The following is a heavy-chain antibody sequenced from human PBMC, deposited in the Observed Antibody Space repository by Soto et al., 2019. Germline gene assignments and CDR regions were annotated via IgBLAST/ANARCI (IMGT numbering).Heavy chain of an antibody. D-gene: IGHD5-12*01. CDR2: INAGNGNT. CDR3: ARAISGYVT. Sequence: QVQLVQSGAEVKKPGASVKVSCKASGITFSTYAIHWVRQAPGQRLEWMGWINAGNGNTRYSQKLQGRVTLTRDTSASTAYMDLSSLRSEDTAIYYCARAISGYVTWGQGTLVTVSS. J-gene: IGHJ5*02. CDR1: GITFSTYA. V-gene: IGHV1-3*01.